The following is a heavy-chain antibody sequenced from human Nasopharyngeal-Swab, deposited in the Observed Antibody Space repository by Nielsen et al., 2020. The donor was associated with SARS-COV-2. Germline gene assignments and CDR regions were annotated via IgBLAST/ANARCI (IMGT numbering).Heavy chain of an antibody. CDR3: AKDGGLTTFPYYYYYGMDV. Sequence: GASLKISCAASGFTFSSYAMSWVRQAPGKGLYWVSAISGSGGSTYYADSVKGRFTISRDNSKNTLYLQMNSLRAEDTAVYYCAKDGGLTTFPYYYYYGMDVWGQGTTVTVSS. J-gene: IGHJ6*02. V-gene: IGHV3-23*01. CDR1: GFTFSSYA. CDR2: ISGSGGST. D-gene: IGHD4/OR15-4a*01.